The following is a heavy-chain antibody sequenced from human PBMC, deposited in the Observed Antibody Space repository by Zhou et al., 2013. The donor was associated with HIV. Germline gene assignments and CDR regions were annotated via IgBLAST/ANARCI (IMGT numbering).Heavy chain of an antibody. J-gene: IGHJ4*02. CDR2: INPNSGGT. Sequence: QVQLVQSGAEVKKPGSSVRVSCKASGDLSRVYGFSWVRQAPGQGLEWMGWINPNSGGTNYAQKFQGRVTMTRDTSISTAYMELSRLRSDDTAVYYCASTYSSSPLGGYWGQGTLVTVSS. V-gene: IGHV1-2*02. CDR1: GDLSRVYG. D-gene: IGHD6-6*01. CDR3: ASTYSSSPLGGY.